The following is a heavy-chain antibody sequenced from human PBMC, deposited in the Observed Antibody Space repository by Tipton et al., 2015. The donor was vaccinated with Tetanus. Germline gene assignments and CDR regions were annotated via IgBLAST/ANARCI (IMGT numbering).Heavy chain of an antibody. CDR1: GFAFSAYW. J-gene: IGHJ6*02. CDR2: MNSDGSST. V-gene: IGHV3-74*01. Sequence: SLRLSCAASGFAFSAYWMYWVRQAPGKGLMWVSRMNSDGSSTIYADSVKGRFTISRDNAKNTLILQMSSLRAEDTAVYYCARGRLGRDYGMDVWGQGTTVTVSS. CDR3: ARGRLGRDYGMDV. D-gene: IGHD7-27*01.